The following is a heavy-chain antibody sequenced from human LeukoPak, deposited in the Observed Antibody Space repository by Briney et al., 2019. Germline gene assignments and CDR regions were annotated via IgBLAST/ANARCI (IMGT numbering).Heavy chain of an antibody. V-gene: IGHV4-59*01. D-gene: IGHD2-21*01. CDR3: ARLQGDSTAVFDY. J-gene: IGHJ4*02. CDR1: GGSISGDY. Sequence: SETLSLTCTVSGGSISGDYWSWIRQPSGKGLEWVGYIHYTGRTNYNPSLKSRVTVSVDTSKNQFSLKLSSVTAADTAVYYCARLQGDSTAVFDYWGQGTLVTVSS. CDR2: IHYTGRT.